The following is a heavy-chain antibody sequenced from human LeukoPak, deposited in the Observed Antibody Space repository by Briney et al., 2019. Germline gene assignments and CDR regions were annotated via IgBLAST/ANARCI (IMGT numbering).Heavy chain of an antibody. CDR3: ARDLSITMIVGD. CDR1: GFTFSSYA. CDR2: ISYDGSNK. J-gene: IGHJ4*02. V-gene: IGHV3-30-3*01. D-gene: IGHD3-22*01. Sequence: QPGRSLRLSCAASGFTFSSYAMHWVRQAPGKGLEWVAVISYDGSNKYYADSVKGRFTISRDNSKNTLYLQMNSLRAEDTAVYYCARDLSITMIVGDWGQGTLVTVSS.